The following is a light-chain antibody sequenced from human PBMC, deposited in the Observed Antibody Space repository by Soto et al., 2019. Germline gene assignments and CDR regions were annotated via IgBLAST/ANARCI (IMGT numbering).Light chain of an antibody. V-gene: IGLV2-14*01. CDR2: EVS. J-gene: IGLJ1*01. CDR3: SSYTSTNTRL. Sequence: QSALTQPASVSGSLGQSITISCTGTSSDVGGYNYASRYQQHPGKAPKLMIYEVSNRPSGITNRFSGPKSGNTASLTISGLQAEDDADYYCSSYTSTNTRLFGTGTKRTVL. CDR1: SSDVGGYNY.